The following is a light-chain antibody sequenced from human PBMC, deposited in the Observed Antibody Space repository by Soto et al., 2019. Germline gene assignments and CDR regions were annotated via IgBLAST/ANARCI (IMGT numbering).Light chain of an antibody. CDR3: SSYAGSNNLI. V-gene: IGLV2-8*01. J-gene: IGLJ1*01. CDR1: SSDVGGYNY. CDR2: EVS. Sequence: QSVLTQPPSASGSPGQSFTIYCTGTSSDVGGYNYVSWYQQHPGKAPKLMIYEVSKRPSGVPDRFSGSKSGNTASLTVSGLQAEDEADYYCSSYAGSNNLIFGTGTKVTVL.